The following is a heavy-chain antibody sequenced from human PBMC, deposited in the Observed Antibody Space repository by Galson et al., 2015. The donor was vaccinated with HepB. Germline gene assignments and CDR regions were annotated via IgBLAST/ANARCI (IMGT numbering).Heavy chain of an antibody. Sequence: SLRLSCAASGFTFSSYAMSWVRQAPGKGLEWVSAISGSGGSTYYADSVKGRFTISRDNSKNTLYLQMNSLRAEDTAVYYCAKGPLLWFGESPSDAFDIWGQGTMVTVSS. CDR1: GFTFSSYA. D-gene: IGHD3-10*01. J-gene: IGHJ3*02. V-gene: IGHV3-23*01. CDR2: ISGSGGST. CDR3: AKGPLLWFGESPSDAFDI.